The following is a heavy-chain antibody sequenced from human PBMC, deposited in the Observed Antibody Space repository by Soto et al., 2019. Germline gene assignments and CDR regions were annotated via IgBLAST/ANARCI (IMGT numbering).Heavy chain of an antibody. Sequence: GGSLRLSCAASGFTFSSYAMHWVRQAPGKGLEYVSAISSNGGSTYYANSVKGRFTISRDNSKNTLYLQMGSLRAEDMAVYYCARAPTPWVFAFDIWGQGTMVTVS. V-gene: IGHV3-64*01. CDR2: ISSNGGST. CDR3: ARAPTPWVFAFDI. CDR1: GFTFSSYA. J-gene: IGHJ3*02. D-gene: IGHD6-13*01.